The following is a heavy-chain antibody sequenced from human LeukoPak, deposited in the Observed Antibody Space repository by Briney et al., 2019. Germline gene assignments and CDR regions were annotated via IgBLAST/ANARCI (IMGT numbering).Heavy chain of an antibody. Sequence: GGSLRLSCAASGFTSSDYGIHWVRRAPGKGLEWVAVIWPDGSNKYYADSVKGRFTISRDNSRKTLYLQMNSLRVDDTAVYYCVRASGSFDYWGQGTLVTVSS. CDR1: GFTSSDYG. V-gene: IGHV3-33*01. J-gene: IGHJ4*02. CDR2: IWPDGSNK. D-gene: IGHD3-10*01. CDR3: VRASGSFDY.